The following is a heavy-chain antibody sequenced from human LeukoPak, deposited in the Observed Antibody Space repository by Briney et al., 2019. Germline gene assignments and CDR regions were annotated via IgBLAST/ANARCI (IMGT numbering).Heavy chain of an antibody. CDR2: IYYSGST. V-gene: IGHV4-59*01. J-gene: IGHJ4*02. CDR1: GGSISSYY. D-gene: IGHD5-24*01. Sequence: SENLSLTCTVSGGSISSYYWSWIRQPPGKGLEWIGYIYYSGSTNYNPSLKSRVTISVDTSKNQFSLKLSSVTAADTAVYYCARGKMATIGDYWGQGTLVTVSS. CDR3: ARGKMATIGDY.